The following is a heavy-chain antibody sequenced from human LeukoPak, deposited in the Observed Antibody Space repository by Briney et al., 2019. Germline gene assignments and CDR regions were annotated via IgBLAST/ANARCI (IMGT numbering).Heavy chain of an antibody. J-gene: IGHJ4*02. V-gene: IGHV3-53*01. Sequence: GGSLRPSCAASGFTDRNNYVSWVRQAPGKGPEWVSFIYSGGSTHYADSVKGRFTISRDNSKNTVYLQMNSLRAEDTAVYYCARDYDYIWGSYFGYWGQGTLVTVSS. CDR2: IYSGGST. D-gene: IGHD3-16*01. CDR3: ARDYDYIWGSYFGY. CDR1: GFTDRNNY.